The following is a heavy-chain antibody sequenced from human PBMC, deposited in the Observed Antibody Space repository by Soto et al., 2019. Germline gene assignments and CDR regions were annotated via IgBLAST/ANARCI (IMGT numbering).Heavy chain of an antibody. V-gene: IGHV1-18*01. CDR1: GYTFINYG. D-gene: IGHD2-15*01. CDR2: ISTYNGNT. Sequence: QVHLVQSGTEVKKPGASVKVSCKTSGYTFINYGITWVRQAPGQGLEWMGWISTYNGNTNYAQKLQGRVSMTTDTSTSTAYMELRNLRSDDTAVYYCARGGVYCSPGSCPYNWFDPWGQGTLVTVSS. CDR3: ARGGVYCSPGSCPYNWFDP. J-gene: IGHJ5*02.